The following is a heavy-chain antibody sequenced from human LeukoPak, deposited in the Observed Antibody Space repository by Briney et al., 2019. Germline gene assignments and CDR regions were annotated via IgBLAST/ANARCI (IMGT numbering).Heavy chain of an antibody. V-gene: IGHV3-20*04. CDR3: ARDLGDYPLDY. J-gene: IGHJ4*02. Sequence: PGGSLRLSCAASGFTLDDYGMSWVRHAPGKGVEGVSNINWNGDNTDYAASVKGRFTISRDNAKTSLYLQMNSLRAEDTALYYCARDLGDYPLDYWGQGTLVTVSS. CDR2: INWNGDNT. D-gene: IGHD4-11*01. CDR1: GFTLDDYG.